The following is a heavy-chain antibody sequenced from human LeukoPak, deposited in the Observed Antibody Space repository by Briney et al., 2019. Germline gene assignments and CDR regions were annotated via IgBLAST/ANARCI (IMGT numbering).Heavy chain of an antibody. J-gene: IGHJ4*02. CDR2: IYYSGST. D-gene: IGHD4-17*01. CDR1: GGSISSYY. Sequence: SETLSLTCTVSGGSISSYYWSWIRQPPGKGLEWIGYIYYSGSTNYNPSLKSRVTISVDTSKNQFSLKLSAVTAADTAVYYCARAGTRGPRPIDYWGQGTLVTVSS. CDR3: ARAGTRGPRPIDY. V-gene: IGHV4-59*01.